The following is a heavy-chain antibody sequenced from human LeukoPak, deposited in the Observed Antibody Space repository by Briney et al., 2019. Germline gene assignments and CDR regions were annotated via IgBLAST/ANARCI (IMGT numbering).Heavy chain of an antibody. CDR1: GFTFSSYA. CDR2: ISGSGGST. V-gene: IGHV3-23*01. J-gene: IGHJ5*02. CDR3: AKGIAAAVPYNWFDP. D-gene: IGHD6-13*01. Sequence: PVGSLRLSCAASGFTFSSYAMSWVRQAPGKGLEWVSAISGSGGSTYYADSVKGRFTISRDNSKNTLYLQMNSLRAEDTAVYYCAKGIAAAVPYNWFDPWGQGTLVTVSS.